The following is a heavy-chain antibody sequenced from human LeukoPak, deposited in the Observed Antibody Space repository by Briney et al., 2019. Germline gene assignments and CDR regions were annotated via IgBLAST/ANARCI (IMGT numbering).Heavy chain of an antibody. CDR2: IYYSGST. V-gene: IGHV4-59*01. Sequence: SETLSLTCTVSGVSISSYYWSWIRQPPGKGLEWIGYIYYSGSTNYNPSLKSRVTISVDTSKNQFSLKLSSVTAADTAVYYCARSSPPRAGRFDYWGQGTLVTVSS. CDR1: GVSISSYY. D-gene: IGHD6-6*01. J-gene: IGHJ4*02. CDR3: ARSSPPRAGRFDY.